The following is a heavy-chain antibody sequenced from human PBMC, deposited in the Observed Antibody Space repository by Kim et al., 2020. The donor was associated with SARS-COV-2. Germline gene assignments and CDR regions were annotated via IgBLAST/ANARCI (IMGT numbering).Heavy chain of an antibody. Sequence: ASVKVSCQVSVYTLTELSMHWVRQAPGKGLEWMGGFDPDDGETIYAQKFQGRVTMTEDTSTDTAYMELSSLRSEDTAVYYCATDWGITMVRGVRTTPPEIYGMDAWGQGTTVTVSS. D-gene: IGHD3-10*01. J-gene: IGHJ6*02. CDR1: VYTLTELS. CDR3: ATDWGITMVRGVRTTPPEIYGMDA. V-gene: IGHV1-24*01. CDR2: FDPDDGET.